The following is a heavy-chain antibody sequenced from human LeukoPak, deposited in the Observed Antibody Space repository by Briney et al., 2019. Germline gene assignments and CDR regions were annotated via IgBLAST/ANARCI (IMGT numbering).Heavy chain of an antibody. Sequence: PGGSLRLTCAGSGCTFSSYWMHWVRQAPGKGLGWVSRINSDGSTTNYADSVKGRFTISRDNAKNTLYLQMNSLRAEDTAVYYCARIDAYWGQGTLVTVSS. J-gene: IGHJ4*02. CDR2: INSDGSTT. CDR1: GCTFSSYW. CDR3: ARIDAY. V-gene: IGHV3-74*01.